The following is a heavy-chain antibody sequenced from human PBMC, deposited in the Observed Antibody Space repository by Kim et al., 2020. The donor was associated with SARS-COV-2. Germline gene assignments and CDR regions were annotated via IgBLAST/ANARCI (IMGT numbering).Heavy chain of an antibody. D-gene: IGHD2-15*01. Sequence: HKDRVTISVDTSKNQFSLKLSSVTAADTAVYYCARRYCSGGSCYGPSNFDYWGQGSLVTVSS. CDR3: ARRYCSGGSCYGPSNFDY. V-gene: IGHV4-59*08. J-gene: IGHJ4*02.